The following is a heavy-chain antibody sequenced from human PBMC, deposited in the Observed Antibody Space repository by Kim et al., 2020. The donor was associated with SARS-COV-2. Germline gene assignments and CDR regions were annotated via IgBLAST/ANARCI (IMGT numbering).Heavy chain of an antibody. Sequence: GGSLRLSCAASGFTVSSNYMSWVRQAPGKGLEWVSVIYSGGSTYYADSVKGRFTISRDNSKNTLYLQMNSLRAEDTAVYYCARDPPYYDILTGYELIWGQGTMVTVSS. CDR3: ARDPPYYDILTGYELI. D-gene: IGHD3-9*01. V-gene: IGHV3-66*02. CDR1: GFTVSSNY. CDR2: IYSGGST. J-gene: IGHJ3*02.